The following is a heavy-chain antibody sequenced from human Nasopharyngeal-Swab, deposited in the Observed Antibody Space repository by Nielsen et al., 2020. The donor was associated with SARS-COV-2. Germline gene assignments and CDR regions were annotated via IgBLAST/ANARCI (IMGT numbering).Heavy chain of an antibody. CDR2: IYYSGST. J-gene: IGHJ6*02. CDR3: ASPYSSSSVGYYYGMDV. D-gene: IGHD6-6*01. V-gene: IGHV4-59*12. Sequence: SETLSLTCTVSGGSISSYYLSWIRQPPGKGLEYIGYIYYSGSTDYNPSLKSRVTISIDTSKNQFSLKLSSVTAADTAVYYCASPYSSSSVGYYYGMDVWGQGTTVTVSS. CDR1: GGSISSYY.